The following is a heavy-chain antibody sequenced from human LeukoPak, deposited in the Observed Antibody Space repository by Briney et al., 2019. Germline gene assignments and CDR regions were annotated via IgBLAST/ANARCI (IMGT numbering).Heavy chain of an antibody. V-gene: IGHV3-64*01. Sequence: GGSLRLSCAASGFTFSTYAMYWVRQAPGKGLEYVSAISGSGDSTYYANSVKGRFTISRDNSKNTLYLQMGSLRTEDMAVYYCARSLPSGLWFGEENYYYMDVWGKGTTVTISS. D-gene: IGHD3-10*01. CDR1: GFTFSTYA. CDR3: ARSLPSGLWFGEENYYYMDV. J-gene: IGHJ6*03. CDR2: ISGSGDST.